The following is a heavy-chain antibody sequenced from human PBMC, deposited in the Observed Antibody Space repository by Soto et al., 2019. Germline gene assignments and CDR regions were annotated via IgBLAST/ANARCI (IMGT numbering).Heavy chain of an antibody. Sequence: QVQLQESGPGLLKPSQTLSLTCTVSGGSIASGDKYWSWIRQHPGKGLEWIGYIYYSGSTYHRPYLKSRGTISVDTSNNRFSLKLSSVTAADTAVYYCARGRASSGYGGNSYFDYWGQGILVSVYS. J-gene: IGHJ4*02. CDR2: IYYSGST. V-gene: IGHV4-31*03. D-gene: IGHD2-21*01. CDR1: GGSIASGDKY. CDR3: ARGRASSGYGGNSYFDY.